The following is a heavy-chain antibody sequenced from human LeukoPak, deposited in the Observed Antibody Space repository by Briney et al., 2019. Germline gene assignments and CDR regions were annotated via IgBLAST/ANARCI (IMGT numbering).Heavy chain of an antibody. Sequence: GGSLRLSCAASGFSFSDYTMNWVRLAPGKGLEWVSSISGSSNYIYYADSVKGRFTISRGNAKNSLYLQMNSLRAEDTAVYYCARGDATTRAFDIWGQGTMVTVSS. J-gene: IGHJ3*02. CDR3: ARGDATTRAFDI. CDR2: ISGSSNYI. D-gene: IGHD4-17*01. CDR1: GFSFSDYT. V-gene: IGHV3-21*01.